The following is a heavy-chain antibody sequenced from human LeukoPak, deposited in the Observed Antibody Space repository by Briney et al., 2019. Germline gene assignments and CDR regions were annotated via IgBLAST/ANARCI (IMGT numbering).Heavy chain of an antibody. Sequence: SETLSLMCSVSGYLIRSGYFWGWIRQPPGKGLEWIASVYHNGSAYYNPSLKSRASISVDTSSNQFSLTLTSVSVADTAVYHCARLSSWFAAFWGQGSQVTVSS. J-gene: IGHJ4*02. D-gene: IGHD6-13*01. CDR3: ARLSSWFAAF. CDR1: GYLIRSGYF. CDR2: VYHNGSA. V-gene: IGHV4-38-2*02.